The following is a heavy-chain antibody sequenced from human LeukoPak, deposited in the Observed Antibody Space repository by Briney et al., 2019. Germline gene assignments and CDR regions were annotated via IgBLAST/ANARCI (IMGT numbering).Heavy chain of an antibody. V-gene: IGHV4-59*01. J-gene: IGHJ4*02. D-gene: IGHD2-21*02. CDR3: ARFTNCGGDCYWLDY. Sequence: SETLSLTCTVSGGSISGYYWSWIRQPPGKGLEWIGNIYYTGRTNYSPSLKSRVSMSVDTSKNQFSLWLSSVTAADTAVYHCARFTNCGGDCYWLDYWGQGTLVTVSS. CDR1: GGSISGYY. CDR2: IYYTGRT.